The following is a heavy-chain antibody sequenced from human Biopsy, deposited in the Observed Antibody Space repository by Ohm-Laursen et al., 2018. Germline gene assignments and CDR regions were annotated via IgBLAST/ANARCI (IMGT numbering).Heavy chain of an antibody. V-gene: IGHV4-39*01. CDR2: IFYRGST. D-gene: IGHD3-22*01. Sequence: TLSLTCLVSGGSISNNNYYWGWIRQPPGKGLEWIGSIFYRGSTHYKPSLKSRVNISVDTSKNQFSLKLNSVTAADTAVYYCARDYDTSGYYYVSWGQGTLVTVSS. CDR3: ARDYDTSGYYYVS. J-gene: IGHJ5*02. CDR1: GGSISNNNYY.